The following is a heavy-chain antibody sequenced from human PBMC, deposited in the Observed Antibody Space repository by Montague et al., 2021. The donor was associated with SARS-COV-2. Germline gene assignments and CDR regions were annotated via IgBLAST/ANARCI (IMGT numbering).Heavy chain of an antibody. CDR3: ARGQEVWAVNGDLDY. Sequence: SETLSLTCGVDGGSFNSYYWSWFRQPPGKGLEWSGEINHRGSTNNNPSLQTRVTISIDTSKNQFSLKLSSVTAADTAAYYCARGQEVWAVNGDLDYWGQGTLVTVSS. J-gene: IGHJ4*02. CDR2: INHRGST. CDR1: GGSFNSYY. V-gene: IGHV4-34*01. D-gene: IGHD1-14*01.